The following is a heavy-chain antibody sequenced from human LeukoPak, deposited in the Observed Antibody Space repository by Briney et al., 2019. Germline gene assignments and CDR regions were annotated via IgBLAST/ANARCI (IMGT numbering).Heavy chain of an antibody. V-gene: IGHV3-66*01. CDR1: GFTFSSYA. CDR2: IYSGGST. J-gene: IGHJ6*02. CDR3: AREGGGVVVPAAILQGMDV. D-gene: IGHD2-2*01. Sequence: GGSLRLSCAASGFTFSSYAMSWVRQAPGKGLEWVSVIYSGGSTYYADSVKGRFTISRDNSKNTLYLQMNSLRAEDTAVYYCAREGGGVVVPAAILQGMDVWGQGTTVTVSS.